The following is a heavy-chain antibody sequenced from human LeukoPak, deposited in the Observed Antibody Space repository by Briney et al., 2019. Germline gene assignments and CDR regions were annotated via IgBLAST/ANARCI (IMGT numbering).Heavy chain of an antibody. J-gene: IGHJ4*02. D-gene: IGHD2-15*01. CDR2: INPNSGRT. CDR1: GYTFTGYY. Sequence: ASVKVSCKASGYTFTGYYMHWVRQAPGQGLEWMGWINPNSGRTNYAQKFQGRVTMTRDTSISTAYMELSRLRSDDTAVYYCAILGVGYCSGGSCYPDYYFDYWGQGTLVTVSS. V-gene: IGHV1-2*02. CDR3: AILGVGYCSGGSCYPDYYFDY.